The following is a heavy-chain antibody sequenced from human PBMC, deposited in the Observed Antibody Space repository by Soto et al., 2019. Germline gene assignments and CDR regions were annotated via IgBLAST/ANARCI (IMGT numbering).Heavy chain of an antibody. CDR3: AKGRGGSGSLPPRVDF. J-gene: IGHJ4*02. CDR1: GFTFNNYA. V-gene: IGHV3-23*01. CDR2: ISGGGDTT. D-gene: IGHD3-10*01. Sequence: EVQLLESGGGLVQPGGSLRLSCAASGFTFNNYAMTWVRQAPGKGLEWVSAISGGGDTTSYADSVKGRFTVSRDGSKNTLYLQLSRPRAEDTALYYCAKGRGGSGSLPPRVDFWGQVTLVTVSS.